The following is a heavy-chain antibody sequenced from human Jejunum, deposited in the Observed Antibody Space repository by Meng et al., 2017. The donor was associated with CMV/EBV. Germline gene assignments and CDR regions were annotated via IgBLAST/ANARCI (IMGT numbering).Heavy chain of an antibody. CDR2: IGSSNTYI. D-gene: IGHD6-25*01. Sequence: VASGFTFNDYTMNCVRQAPGKGLEWVSSIGSSNTYISYADSVKVRFTISRDNAKNSLYLQMNTLRADDTAVYYCAREGYQRWFDPWGQGTLVTVSS. V-gene: IGHV3-21*01. CDR1: GFTFNDYT. J-gene: IGHJ5*02. CDR3: AREGYQRWFDP.